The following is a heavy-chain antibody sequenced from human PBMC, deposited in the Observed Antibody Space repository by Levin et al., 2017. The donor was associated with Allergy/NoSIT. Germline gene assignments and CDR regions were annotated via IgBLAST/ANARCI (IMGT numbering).Heavy chain of an antibody. CDR1: GFTFSTYG. CDR2: ISFDGSNK. CDR3: AKELSGYHDLDY. J-gene: IGHJ4*02. V-gene: IGHV3-30*18. D-gene: IGHD3-22*01. Sequence: GGSLRLSCAASGFTFSTYGMHWVRQAPGKGLEWVAVISFDGSNKYYADSVKGRFTISRDNSKNTLYLQMNSLRAEDTAVYYCAKELSGYHDLDYWGQGTLVTVSS.